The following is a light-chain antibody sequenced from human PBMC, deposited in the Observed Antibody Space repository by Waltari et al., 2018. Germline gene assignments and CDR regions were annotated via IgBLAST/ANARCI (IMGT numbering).Light chain of an antibody. Sequence: QAVLTQPSSLSASPGASASLTCTLRSGINVGIYRIYWYQQKPGSPPRFLLRYPSNSDQQQGSGVPSRFSGSKEASANAGILLISGLQSEDEADYYCMIWHSSAWIFGGGTKLTVL. J-gene: IGLJ2*01. CDR2: YPSNSDQ. CDR1: SGINVGIYR. CDR3: MIWHSSAWI. V-gene: IGLV5-45*02.